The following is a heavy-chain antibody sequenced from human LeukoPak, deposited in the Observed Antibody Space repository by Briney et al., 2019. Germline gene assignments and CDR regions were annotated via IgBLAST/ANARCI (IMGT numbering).Heavy chain of an antibody. CDR2: INTKGET. Sequence: SEALSLTCTVSGVSMSAYQWSWVRQSPEKGLEWIGCINTKGETSYNPSLKSRVTTSVDTSKSQFSLRLTSVTAADTAVYYCATSNDAKIAPFDHWGQGVPVTVSS. CDR1: GVSMSAYQ. D-gene: IGHD2-21*01. V-gene: IGHV4-4*09. J-gene: IGHJ4*02. CDR3: ATSNDAKIAPFDH.